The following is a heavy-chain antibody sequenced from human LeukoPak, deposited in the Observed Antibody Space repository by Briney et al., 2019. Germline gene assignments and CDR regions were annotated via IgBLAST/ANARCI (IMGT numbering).Heavy chain of an antibody. V-gene: IGHV5-51*01. D-gene: IGHD2-2*01. J-gene: IGHJ4*02. CDR1: GYSFTSYW. CDR3: ARLSGMVVPAATNFDY. Sequence: GESLKISCKGSGYSFTSYWIGWVRQIPGKGLEWMGIIYPGDSDTRYSPSFQGQVTISADKSISTAYLQWSSLKASDTAMYYCARLSGMVVPAATNFDYWGQGTLVTVSS. CDR2: IYPGDSDT.